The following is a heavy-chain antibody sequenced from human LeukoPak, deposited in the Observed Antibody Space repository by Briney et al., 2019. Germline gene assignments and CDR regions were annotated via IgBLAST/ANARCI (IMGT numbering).Heavy chain of an antibody. CDR2: ISGSGGST. J-gene: IGHJ4*02. CDR3: AKYGAVAGIDY. V-gene: IGHV3-23*01. D-gene: IGHD6-19*01. CDR1: GFTFSGYA. Sequence: GGSLRLSCAASGFTFSGYAMSWVRQAPGKGLEWVSAISGSGGSTYYADSAKGRFTISRDNSKNTLYLQMNSLRAEDTAVYYCAKYGAVAGIDYWGQGTLVTVSS.